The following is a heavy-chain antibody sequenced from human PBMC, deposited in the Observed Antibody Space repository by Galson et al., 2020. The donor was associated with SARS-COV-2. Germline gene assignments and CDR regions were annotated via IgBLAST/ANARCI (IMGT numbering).Heavy chain of an antibody. CDR1: GGSISSSSYY. CDR2: IYYSGST. J-gene: IGHJ4*02. D-gene: IGHD3-3*01. CDR3: ARGGGTIFGVVIILGYFDY. Sequence: SETLSLTCTVSGGSISSSSYYWGWIRQPPGKGLEWIGSIYYSGSTYYNPSLKSRVTISVDTSKNQFSLKLSSVTAADTAVYYCARGGGTIFGVVIILGYFDYWGQGTLVTVSP. V-gene: IGHV4-39*07.